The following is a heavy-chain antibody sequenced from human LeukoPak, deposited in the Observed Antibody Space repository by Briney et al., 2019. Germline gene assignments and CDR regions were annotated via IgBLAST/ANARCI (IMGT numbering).Heavy chain of an antibody. Sequence: GGALRLSCTTSGFTFGDYAMSWFRQAPGKGLEWIGFIRSKHYGGAIEYAASVKGRCTISRDDSKSTAYLQMNSLKSEDTAVYYCSRDQLGGDPNDYYYYYMDVWGKGTTVTVSS. V-gene: IGHV3-49*03. CDR1: GFTFGDYA. D-gene: IGHD4-17*01. J-gene: IGHJ6*03. CDR2: IRSKHYGGAI. CDR3: SRDQLGGDPNDYYYYYMDV.